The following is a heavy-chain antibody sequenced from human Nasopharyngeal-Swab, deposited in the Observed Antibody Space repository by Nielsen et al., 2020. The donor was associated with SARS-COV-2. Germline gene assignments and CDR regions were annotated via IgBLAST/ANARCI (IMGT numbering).Heavy chain of an antibody. CDR3: AREGSVATEFDY. CDR2: INPIGGGT. V-gene: IGHV1-2*06. CDR1: GYNFIDSY. Sequence: ASVKVSCNASGYNFIDSYINWVRQAAGRGLEWMGRINPIGGGTIYAQNFRGRVTMTLDTSISTAYLDLRRLRFDDTAVYYCAREGSVATEFDYWGQGTLVTVSS. J-gene: IGHJ4*02. D-gene: IGHD5-12*01.